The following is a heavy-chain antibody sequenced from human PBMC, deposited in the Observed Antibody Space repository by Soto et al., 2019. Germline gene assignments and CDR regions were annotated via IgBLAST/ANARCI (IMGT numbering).Heavy chain of an antibody. CDR1: GGTLSSYV. V-gene: IGHV1-69*01. D-gene: IGHD5-18*01. CDR2: IIPVFGTV. CDR3: ARAQRIQLWAYGMDV. Sequence: QVQLVQSGAEVKKPGSSVKVSCKASGGTLSSYVISWVRQAPGQGLEWMGGIIPVFGTVNYAQKFQGRVTITADESTTPAYMELRSLRSEDADVYYCARAQRIQLWAYGMDVWGQGTTVTVSS. J-gene: IGHJ6*02.